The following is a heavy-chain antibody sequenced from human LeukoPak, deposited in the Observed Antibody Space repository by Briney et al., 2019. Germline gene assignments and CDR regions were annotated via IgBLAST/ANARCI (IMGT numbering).Heavy chain of an antibody. CDR2: ISGSGGST. J-gene: IGHJ4*02. CDR1: GFTFSSYA. D-gene: IGHD3-10*01. V-gene: IGHV3-23*01. CDR3: AKDREGDYYGSGTYNY. Sequence: PGGSLRLSCAASGFTFSSYAMRWVRQAPGKGLEWVSAISGSGGSTYYADSVKGRFTISRDNSENTLYLQMNSLRAEDTAVYYCAKDREGDYYGSGTYNYWSQGTLVTVSS.